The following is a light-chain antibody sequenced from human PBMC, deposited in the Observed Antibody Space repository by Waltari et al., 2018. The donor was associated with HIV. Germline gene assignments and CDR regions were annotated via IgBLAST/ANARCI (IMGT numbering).Light chain of an antibody. CDR3: SSYTTNSSVL. CDR1: SNDIGTYNY. Sequence: QSVLTQPASVSGSPGQSITISCTGTSNDIGTYNYVSWYQQHPGKAPRLIIFEVGRRPSGISDRFSGSKFGNTATLIISVLQIEDEDDYYCSSYTTNSSVLFGGGTKVTVL. J-gene: IGLJ2*01. CDR2: EVG. V-gene: IGLV2-14*01.